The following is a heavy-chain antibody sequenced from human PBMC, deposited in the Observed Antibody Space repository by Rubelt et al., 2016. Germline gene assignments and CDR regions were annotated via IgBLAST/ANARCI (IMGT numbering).Heavy chain of an antibody. CDR2: TIPILGIA. D-gene: IGHD3-22*01. CDR3: ARGLEGRDSSGSAFDI. V-gene: IGHV1-69*04. Sequence: GQGLEWMGRTIPILGIANYAQKFQGRVTITADKSTSTAYMELSSLRSEDTAVYYCARGLEGRDSSGSAFDIWGQGTMVTVSS. J-gene: IGHJ3*02.